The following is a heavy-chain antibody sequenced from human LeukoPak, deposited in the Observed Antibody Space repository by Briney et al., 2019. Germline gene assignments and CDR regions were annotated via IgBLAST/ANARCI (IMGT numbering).Heavy chain of an antibody. J-gene: IGHJ4*02. CDR2: IYYGGST. CDR3: ARIGSGIYYSAG. CDR1: GGSISSSSYY. D-gene: IGHD3-10*01. V-gene: IGHV4-39*01. Sequence: PSETLSLTCTVSGGSISSSSYYWGCIRQPPGKGLELIASIYYGGSTYYNPSLKTRATISVDTSKNQFSLKLSSVTAADTAVYYCARIGSGIYYSAGWGQGTLVTVSS.